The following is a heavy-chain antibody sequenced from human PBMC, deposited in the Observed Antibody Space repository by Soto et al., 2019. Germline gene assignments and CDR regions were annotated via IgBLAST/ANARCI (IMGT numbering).Heavy chain of an antibody. CDR3: AVLQLESWFDP. D-gene: IGHD1-1*01. V-gene: IGHV1-69*02. CDR2: IIPILGIA. J-gene: IGHJ5*02. CDR1: GGTFSSYT. Sequence: QVQLVQSGAEVKKPGSSVKVSCKASGGTFSSYTISWVRQAPGQGLEWMGRIIPILGIANYAQKFQGRVTITADKSTSTAFMELSSLRSEDTAVYYCAVLQLESWFDPWGQGTLVTVSS.